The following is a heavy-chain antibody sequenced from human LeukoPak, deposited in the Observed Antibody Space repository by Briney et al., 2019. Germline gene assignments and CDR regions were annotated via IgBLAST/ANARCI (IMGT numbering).Heavy chain of an antibody. CDR3: ARRGVYYYDSSGRANYYFDF. CDR2: ITPYNGNT. J-gene: IGHJ4*02. V-gene: IGHV1-18*01. D-gene: IGHD3-22*01. CDR1: GYTLINYG. Sequence: ASVKVSCKASGYTLINYGINWVRQAPAQGLEWVGWITPYNGNTNSAQKLQGRVTMTTDTSTSTAYMELRSLRPDDTAMYYCARRGVYYYDSSGRANYYFDFWGQGTLVTVSS.